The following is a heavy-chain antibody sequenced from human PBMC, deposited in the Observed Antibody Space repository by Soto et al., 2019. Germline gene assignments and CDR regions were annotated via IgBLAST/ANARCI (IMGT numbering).Heavy chain of an antibody. CDR3: ATYAVGTYYFDY. CDR2: INAGNGNT. CDR1: GYTFTSYA. Sequence: ASVKVSCKASGYTFTSYAMHWARQAPGQRLEWMGWINAGNGNTKYSQKFQGRVTITKDTTASTAYKELSSLRSEDTAVYYCATYAVGTYYFDYWGQGTLVTVSS. J-gene: IGHJ4*01. D-gene: IGHD1-1*01. V-gene: IGHV1-3*01.